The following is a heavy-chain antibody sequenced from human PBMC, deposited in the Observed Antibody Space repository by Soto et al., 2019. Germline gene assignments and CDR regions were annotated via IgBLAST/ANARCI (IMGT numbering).Heavy chain of an antibody. CDR1: GGSISSYY. D-gene: IGHD6-6*01. Sequence: SETLSLTCTVSGGSISSYYWSWIRQPPGKGLEWIGYIYYSGSTNYNPSLKSRVTILVDTSKNQFSLKLSSVTAADTAVYYCARCKSGSSSSAWFDPWGQGTLVTVSS. V-gene: IGHV4-59*08. CDR2: IYYSGST. CDR3: ARCKSGSSSSAWFDP. J-gene: IGHJ5*02.